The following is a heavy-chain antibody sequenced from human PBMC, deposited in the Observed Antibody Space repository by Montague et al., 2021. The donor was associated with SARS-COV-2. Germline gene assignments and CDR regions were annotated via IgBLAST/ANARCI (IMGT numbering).Heavy chain of an antibody. Sequence: SLRLSCAASGFTFGDYAMHWVRQAPGKGLEWVSGISWNSGSIGYADSVKGRFTISRDNAKNSLYLQMNSPRAEDTALYYCAKDIVRIVGGYYYYYGMDVWGQGTTVTVSS. J-gene: IGHJ6*02. CDR3: AKDIVRIVGGYYYYYGMDV. CDR1: GFTFGDYA. D-gene: IGHD1-26*01. CDR2: ISWNSGSI. V-gene: IGHV3-9*01.